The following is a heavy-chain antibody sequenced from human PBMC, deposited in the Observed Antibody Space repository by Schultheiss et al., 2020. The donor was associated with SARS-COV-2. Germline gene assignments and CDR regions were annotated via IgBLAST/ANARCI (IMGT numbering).Heavy chain of an antibody. V-gene: IGHV3-30*19. CDR1: VFTFSNYG. Sequence: GGSLRLSCAASVFTFSNYGMHWVRQAPGKGLEWVAVISYDGSNKYYADSVKGRFTISRDNSKNTLYLQMNSLRAEDTAVYYCARDLMSSSWYETYYGMDVWGQGTTVTVSS. J-gene: IGHJ6*02. CDR3: ARDLMSSSWYETYYGMDV. D-gene: IGHD6-13*01. CDR2: ISYDGSNK.